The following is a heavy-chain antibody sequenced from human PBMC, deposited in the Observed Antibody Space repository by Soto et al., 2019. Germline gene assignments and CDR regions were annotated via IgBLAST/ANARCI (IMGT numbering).Heavy chain of an antibody. CDR2: ISGSGGST. J-gene: IGHJ6*02. V-gene: IGHV3-23*01. Sequence: GGSLRLSCAASGFTFSSYAMSWVRQAPGKGLEWVSAISGSGGSTYYADSVKGRFTMSRDNSKNTQYLQMNSLRAEDTAVYYCAKYQWDPRGAYYYYGMDVWGQGTTVTVSS. CDR3: AKYQWDPRGAYYYYGMDV. CDR1: GFTFSSYA. D-gene: IGHD1-26*01.